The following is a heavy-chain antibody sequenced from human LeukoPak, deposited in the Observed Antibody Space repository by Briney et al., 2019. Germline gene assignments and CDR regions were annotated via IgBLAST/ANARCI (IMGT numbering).Heavy chain of an antibody. J-gene: IGHJ4*02. CDR2: INGSGDST. CDR3: ASSPHYDSSGFLDY. Sequence: PGGSLRLSCAASGFSFSSDAMSWVRQAPGKGLEWVSAINGSGDSTQHADSVKGRFTISRDNSKNTLYLQMGSLRAEDMAVYYCASSPHYDSSGFLDYWGQGTLVTVSS. V-gene: IGHV3-23*01. CDR1: GFSFSSDA. D-gene: IGHD3-22*01.